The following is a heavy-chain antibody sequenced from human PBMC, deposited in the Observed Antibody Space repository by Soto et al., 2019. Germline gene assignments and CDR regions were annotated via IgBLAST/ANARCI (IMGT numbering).Heavy chain of an antibody. V-gene: IGHV1-69*01. CDR1: GGTFSSYA. Sequence: QVQLVQSGAEVKKPGSSVKVSCKASGGTFSSYAISWVRQAPGQGLEWMGGIIPIFGTANYAQKFQGRVTITADESTSTAYMELSNLRSEDTAVYYCARCCSGGSWDWYFDLWGRGTLVTVSS. D-gene: IGHD2-15*01. CDR3: ARCCSGGSWDWYFDL. CDR2: IIPIFGTA. J-gene: IGHJ2*01.